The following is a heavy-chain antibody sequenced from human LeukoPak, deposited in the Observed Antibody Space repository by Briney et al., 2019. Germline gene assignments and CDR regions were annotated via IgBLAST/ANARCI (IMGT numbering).Heavy chain of an antibody. CDR2: ISSSGSTI. Sequence: GGSLRLSCAASGFTFSSYEMNWVRQAPGEGLEWVSYISSSGSTIYYADSVKGRFTISRDNAKNSLYLQMNSLRAEDTAVYYCARNTKVRGYYFDYWGQGTLVTVSS. CDR3: ARNTKVRGYYFDY. V-gene: IGHV3-48*03. J-gene: IGHJ4*02. CDR1: GFTFSSYE. D-gene: IGHD3-10*01.